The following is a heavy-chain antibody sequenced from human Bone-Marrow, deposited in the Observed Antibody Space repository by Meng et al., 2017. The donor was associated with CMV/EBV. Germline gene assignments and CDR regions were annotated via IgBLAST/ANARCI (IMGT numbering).Heavy chain of an antibody. CDR1: GFTVSSNY. CDR2: IYSGGST. CDR3: ARGGSIAARPGDY. V-gene: IGHV3-66*01. Sequence: GESLKISCAASGFTVSSNYMSWVRQAPGKGLEWVSVIYSGGSTYYADSVKGRFTISRDNSKNTLYLQMNSLRAEDTAVYYCARGGSIAARPGDYWGQGTLVTVS. J-gene: IGHJ4*02. D-gene: IGHD6-6*01.